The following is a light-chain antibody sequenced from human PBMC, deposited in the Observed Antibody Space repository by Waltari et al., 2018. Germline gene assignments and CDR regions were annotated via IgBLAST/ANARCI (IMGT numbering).Light chain of an antibody. J-gene: IGKJ1*01. CDR2: GAS. Sequence: EIVMTQSPATLSVSPGERATLSCRASQSVSSNLAWYQQKLGQAPRLLIYGASTRATGTPVRFSGSGSGTEFTLTISSLQSEDFAVYYCQQYNKWPRTFGQGP. V-gene: IGKV3-15*01. CDR1: QSVSSN. CDR3: QQYNKWPRT.